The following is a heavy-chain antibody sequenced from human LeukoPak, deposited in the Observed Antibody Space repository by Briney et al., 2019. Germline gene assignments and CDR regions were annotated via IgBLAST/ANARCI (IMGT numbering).Heavy chain of an antibody. CDR1: GGSISTYY. CDR3: ARGGTVGNAWDY. V-gene: IGHV4-59*01. CDR2: IHSSANT. Sequence: SETLSLTCIVSGGSISTYYWSWLRQPPGEGLEWLGYIHSSANTDYNPSLKSRVTISVDTSKNQFSLKLSSVTAADTAVYYCARGGTVGNAWDYWGQGTLVTVSS. J-gene: IGHJ4*02. D-gene: IGHD4-23*01.